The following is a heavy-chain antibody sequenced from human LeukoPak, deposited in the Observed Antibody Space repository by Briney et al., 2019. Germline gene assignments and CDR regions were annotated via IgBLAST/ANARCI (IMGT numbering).Heavy chain of an antibody. V-gene: IGHV4-61*08. CDR2: IYYSGST. CDR1: GGSISSGGYY. CDR3: ARDSSDRTVTTLGYYYYYYMDV. Sequence: PSETLSLTCTVSGGSISSGGYYWSWIRQHPGKGLEWIGYIYYSGSTNYNPSLKSRVTISVDTSKNQFSLKLSSVTAADTAVCYCARDSSDRTVTTLGYYYYYYMDVWGKGTTVTVSS. D-gene: IGHD4-11*01. J-gene: IGHJ6*03.